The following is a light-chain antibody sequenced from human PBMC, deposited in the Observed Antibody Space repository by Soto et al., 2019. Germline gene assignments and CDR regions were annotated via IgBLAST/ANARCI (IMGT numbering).Light chain of an antibody. CDR2: LNSDGSH. J-gene: IGLJ2*01. Sequence: QLVLTQSPSASASLGASVKLTCTLSSGHSSFAIAWHQQQPEKGPRYLMKLNSDGSHNKGDGIPDRFSGSSSGAERYLTISSLQSEDEADYYCQTWGTGIYVVFGGGTKLTVL. CDR1: SGHSSFA. V-gene: IGLV4-69*01. CDR3: QTWGTGIYVV.